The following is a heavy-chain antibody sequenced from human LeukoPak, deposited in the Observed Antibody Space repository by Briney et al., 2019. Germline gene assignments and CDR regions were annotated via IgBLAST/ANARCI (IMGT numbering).Heavy chain of an antibody. D-gene: IGHD6-19*01. J-gene: IGHJ4*02. V-gene: IGHV2-5*02. Sequence: SGPTLVNPTQTLTLTCTFSGFSLSTRGVGVGWIRQPPGKALEWLALIYRDDDKRYSPSLKSRFTITKDTSKNQVVLTMTNMDPVDTATYYCSHVASGWYPFVYWGQGTLVTVSS. CDR3: SHVASGWYPFVY. CDR1: GFSLSTRGVG. CDR2: IYRDDDK.